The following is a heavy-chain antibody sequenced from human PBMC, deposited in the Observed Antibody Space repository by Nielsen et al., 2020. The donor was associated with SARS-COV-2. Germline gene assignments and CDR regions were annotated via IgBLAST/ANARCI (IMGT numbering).Heavy chain of an antibody. CDR3: ATLGYCSSTNCYRGGNYYYYYGMDV. V-gene: IGHV3-30*04. CDR2: ISYDGSNK. Sequence: WIRQPPGKGLEWVAVISYDGSNKYYADSVKGRFTISRDNSKNTLYLQMNSLRAEDTAVYYCATLGYCSSTNCYRGGNYYYYYGMDVWGQGTTVTVSS. D-gene: IGHD2-2*02. J-gene: IGHJ6*02.